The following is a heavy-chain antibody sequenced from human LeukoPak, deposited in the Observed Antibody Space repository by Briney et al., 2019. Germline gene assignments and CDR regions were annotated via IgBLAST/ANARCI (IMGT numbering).Heavy chain of an antibody. V-gene: IGHV3-21*01. J-gene: IGHJ1*01. CDR2: ISSSSSYI. CDR3: ARDGDCSGGSCYSGTVYFQH. Sequence: PGGSLRLSCAASGFTFSSYSMNWVRQAPGKGLEWVSSISSSSSYIYYADSVKGRFTISRDNAKSSLYLQMNSLRAEDTAVYYCARDGDCSGGSCYSGTVYFQHWGQGTLVTVSS. D-gene: IGHD2-15*01. CDR1: GFTFSSYS.